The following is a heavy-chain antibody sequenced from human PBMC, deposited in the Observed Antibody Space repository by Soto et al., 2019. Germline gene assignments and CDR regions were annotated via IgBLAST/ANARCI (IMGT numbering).Heavy chain of an antibody. Sequence: GGSLRLSCAASGFTFNIYAMSWVRQAPGKGLEWVSGISGSGVGTHYADSVKGRFTISRDNSKNTLYLQMNSLRAEDTAVYYCARGWDYYDSRQSGGDDAFDIWGQGTMVTVSS. CDR2: ISGSGVGT. D-gene: IGHD3-22*01. V-gene: IGHV3-23*01. J-gene: IGHJ3*02. CDR1: GFTFNIYA. CDR3: ARGWDYYDSRQSGGDDAFDI.